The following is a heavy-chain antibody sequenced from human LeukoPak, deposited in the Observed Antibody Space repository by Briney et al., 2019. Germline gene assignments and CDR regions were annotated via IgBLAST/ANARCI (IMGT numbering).Heavy chain of an antibody. CDR1: GYTFISYG. Sequence: ASVKVSCKASGYTFISYGISWVRQAPGQGLEWMGWISADNGNTNYAQNLQGRVTMTTDTSTSTAYLELRSLRSDDTAVYYCARDPARYDILTDYYNSGPFDYWGQGTLVTVSS. CDR3: ARDPARYDILTDYYNSGPFDY. CDR2: ISADNGNT. J-gene: IGHJ4*02. D-gene: IGHD3-9*01. V-gene: IGHV1-18*04.